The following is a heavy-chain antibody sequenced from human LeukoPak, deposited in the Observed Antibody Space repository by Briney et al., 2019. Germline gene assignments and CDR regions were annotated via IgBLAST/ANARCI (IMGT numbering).Heavy chain of an antibody. V-gene: IGHV4-30-4*01. J-gene: IGHJ4*02. CDR2: IYYSGST. CDR3: ARERINGGTGTYIFDY. Sequence: SETLSLTCTVSGGSISSGDYYWSWIRQPPGKGLEWIGYIYYSGSTYYNPSLKSRVTISVDTSKNQFSLKLSSVTAADTAVYYCARERINGGTGTYIFDYWDQGTLVTVSS. CDR1: GGSISSGDYY. D-gene: IGHD3-10*01.